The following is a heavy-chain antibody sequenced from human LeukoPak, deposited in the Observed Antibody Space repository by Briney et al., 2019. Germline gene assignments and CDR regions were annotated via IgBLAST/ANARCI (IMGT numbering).Heavy chain of an antibody. CDR3: ARNESVLGTTGLNDFFDD. D-gene: IGHD1-26*01. CDR2: IYYSGST. V-gene: IGHV4-39*01. J-gene: IGHJ4*02. CDR1: GGSIRGSSDY. Sequence: PSETLSLTCTVSGGSIRGSSDYWGWIRQSPGKGLEWIGSIYYSGSTYYNPSLKSRVTISVDTSKNQFYVKLTSVTAADTAVYYCARNESVLGTTGLNDFFDDWGQGTLATVSS.